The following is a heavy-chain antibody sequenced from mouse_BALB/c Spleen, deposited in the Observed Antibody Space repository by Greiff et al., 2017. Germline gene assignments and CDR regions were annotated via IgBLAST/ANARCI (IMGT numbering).Heavy chain of an antibody. J-gene: IGHJ2*01. Sequence: EVKLMESGGGLVQPGGSRKLSCAASGFTFSSFGMHWVRQAPEKGLEWVAYISSGSSTIYYADTVKGRFTISRDNPKNTLFLQMTSLRSEDTAMYYCAREDYYGREDYWGQGTTLTVSS. CDR3: AREDYYGREDY. D-gene: IGHD1-1*01. CDR1: GFTFSSFG. CDR2: ISSGSSTI. V-gene: IGHV5-17*02.